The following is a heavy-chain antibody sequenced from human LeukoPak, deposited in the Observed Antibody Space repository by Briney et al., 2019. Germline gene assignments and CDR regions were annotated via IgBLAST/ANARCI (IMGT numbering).Heavy chain of an antibody. V-gene: IGHV4-34*01. CDR3: ARFPDSEPIDT. J-gene: IGHJ4*02. Sequence: NPSETLSLTCVVSGGSLSGYYLTWIRHPPGKGLEWIGDISHRGATSYNPSLKSRASVYLDTSKNHFTLYLTSVTAADTAIYFCARFPDSEPIDTWGQGTPVTVSS. CDR2: ISHRGAT. D-gene: IGHD2-21*01. CDR1: GGSLSGYY.